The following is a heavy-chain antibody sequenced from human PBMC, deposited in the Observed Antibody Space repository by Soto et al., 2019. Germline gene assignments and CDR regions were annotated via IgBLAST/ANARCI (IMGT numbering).Heavy chain of an antibody. CDR1: GFPFSSYG. CDR3: AKDRYYDFFYGMDV. CDR2: ISYDGSNK. Sequence: PGGSLRLSCAASGFPFSSYGMHWVRQAPGKGLEWVAVISYDGSNKYYADSVKGRFTISRDNSKNTLYLQMNSLRAEDTAVYYCAKDRYYDFFYGMDVWGQGTTVTVSS. D-gene: IGHD3-3*01. J-gene: IGHJ6*02. V-gene: IGHV3-30*18.